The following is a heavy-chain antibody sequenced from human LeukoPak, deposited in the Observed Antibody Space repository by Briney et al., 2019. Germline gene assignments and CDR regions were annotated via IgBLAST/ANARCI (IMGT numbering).Heavy chain of an antibody. Sequence: ASVKVSCKASGYTFTGYYVHWVRRAPGQGLERMGWINPNSGGTNYAQRFQDRVSMTRDTYISTAYMELSRLRSDDTAVYYCARTYTVSSDFDYWGLGTLVTVSS. CDR3: ARTYTVSSDFDY. D-gene: IGHD6-6*01. J-gene: IGHJ4*02. CDR1: GYTFTGYY. CDR2: INPNSGGT. V-gene: IGHV1-2*02.